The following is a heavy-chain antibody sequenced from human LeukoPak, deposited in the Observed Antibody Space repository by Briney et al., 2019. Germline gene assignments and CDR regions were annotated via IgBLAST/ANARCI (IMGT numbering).Heavy chain of an antibody. CDR3: AMTARTHYYDSSGYFYY. CDR1: GFTFTNYW. V-gene: IGHV3-7*01. CDR2: IKQDGSEK. Sequence: GGSLRLSCAASGFTFTNYWMTWVRQAPGKGLEWVANIKQDGSEKYYVDSVKGRFTISRDNAKNSLYLQMNSLRAEDTAVYYCAMTARTHYYDSSGYFYYWGQGTLVTVSS. D-gene: IGHD3-22*01. J-gene: IGHJ4*02.